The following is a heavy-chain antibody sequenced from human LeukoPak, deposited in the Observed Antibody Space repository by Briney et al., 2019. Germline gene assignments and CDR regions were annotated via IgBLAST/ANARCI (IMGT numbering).Heavy chain of an antibody. CDR3: AKDINYYDSSGSYFDY. J-gene: IGHJ4*02. V-gene: IGHV3-9*03. Sequence: PGGSLRLSCAASGFTFDDYAMHWVWQAPGKGLEWVSGISWNSGSIGYADSVKGRFTISRDNAKNSLYLQMNSLRAEDMALYYCAKDINYYDSSGSYFDYWGQGTLVTVSS. CDR2: ISWNSGSI. CDR1: GFTFDDYA. D-gene: IGHD3-22*01.